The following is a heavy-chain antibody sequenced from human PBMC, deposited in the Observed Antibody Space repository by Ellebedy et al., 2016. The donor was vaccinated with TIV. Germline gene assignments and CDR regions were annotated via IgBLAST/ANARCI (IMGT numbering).Heavy chain of an antibody. J-gene: IGHJ4*02. CDR1: GLSFSNVW. CDR2: IKEDGSEA. CDR3: ARAGGRHSTGSGFY. V-gene: IGHV3-7*03. Sequence: PGGSLRLSCAASGLSFSNVWMHWVRQAPGKGLEWVANIKEDGSEAYYVDSVKGRFTISRDNAKNSLYLQMSNLRAEDTAVFYCARAGGRHSTGSGFYWGQGTRVTVST. D-gene: IGHD2-2*01.